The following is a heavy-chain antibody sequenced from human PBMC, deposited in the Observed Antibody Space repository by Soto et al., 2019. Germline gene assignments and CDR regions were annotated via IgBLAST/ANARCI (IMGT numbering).Heavy chain of an antibody. J-gene: IGHJ6*02. D-gene: IGHD3-3*01. CDR1: GYTFTSYY. CDR3: ARVNYDFWSGYSNYGMAV. Sequence: VASVKVSCKASGYTFTSYYMHWLRQAPGQGLEWMGIINPSGGSTSYAQKFQGRVTMTRDTSTSTVYMELSSLRSEDTAVYYCARVNYDFWSGYSNYGMAVWGQGTTVPVSS. V-gene: IGHV1-46*01. CDR2: INPSGGST.